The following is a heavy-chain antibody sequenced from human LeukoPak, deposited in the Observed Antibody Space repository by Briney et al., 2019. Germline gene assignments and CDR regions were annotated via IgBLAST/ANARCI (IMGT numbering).Heavy chain of an antibody. CDR1: GFTFSSYE. Sequence: PGGSLRLSCAASGFTFSSYEMNWVRQAPGKGLEWVSYISSSGSTIYYADSVKGRFTISRDNAKNSLYLQMNSLRAEDTAVYYCARVSHGRYLDAFDIWGQGTMVTVSS. CDR2: ISSSGSTI. V-gene: IGHV3-48*03. J-gene: IGHJ3*02. CDR3: ARVSHGRYLDAFDI. D-gene: IGHD3-16*02.